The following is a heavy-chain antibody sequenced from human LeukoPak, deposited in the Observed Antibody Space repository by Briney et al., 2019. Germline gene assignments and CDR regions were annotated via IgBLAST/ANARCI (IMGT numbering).Heavy chain of an antibody. V-gene: IGHV1-46*01. CDR2: INPTGGST. CDR1: GYTFTTYY. J-gene: IGHJ4*02. Sequence: ASVKVSCKASGYTFTTYYIHWVRQAPGQGLEWMGIINPTGGSTTYAQKFQGRVTMTRDTSTSTVFMEVNSLRSEDTAIYYCALYSSTWYWGQGTLVTVSS. D-gene: IGHD6-13*01. CDR3: ALYSSTWY.